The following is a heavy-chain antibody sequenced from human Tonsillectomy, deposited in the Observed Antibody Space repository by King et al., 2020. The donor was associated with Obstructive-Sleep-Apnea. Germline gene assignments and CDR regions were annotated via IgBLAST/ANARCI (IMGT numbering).Heavy chain of an antibody. J-gene: IGHJ4*02. Sequence: VQLVESGGGLVQPGRSLRLSCVASGFTFDDYAMYLVRQAPGKGLEWGSGISWNSGNRGYAEAVKGRFTISRDNTKNSLYLEMNSLRGGDTALYYCVRDRCSGGSCYSFDSWGQGTLVTVSS. CDR1: GFTFDDYA. CDR3: VRDRCSGGSCYSFDS. V-gene: IGHV3-9*01. CDR2: ISWNSGNR. D-gene: IGHD2-15*01.